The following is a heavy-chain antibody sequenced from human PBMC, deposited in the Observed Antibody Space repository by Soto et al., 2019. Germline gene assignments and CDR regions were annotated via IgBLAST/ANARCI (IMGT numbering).Heavy chain of an antibody. CDR1: GFTFGDYA. D-gene: IGHD3-16*01. J-gene: IGHJ4*02. Sequence: GGSLRLSCTASGFTFGDYAMSWFRQAPRKGLEWVGFIRSKAYGGTTEYAASVKGRFTISRDDSKSIAYLQMNSLKTEDTAVYYCTRVHDYIWGSYVIWGQGTLVTVSS. CDR2: IRSKAYGGTT. V-gene: IGHV3-49*03. CDR3: TRVHDYIWGSYVI.